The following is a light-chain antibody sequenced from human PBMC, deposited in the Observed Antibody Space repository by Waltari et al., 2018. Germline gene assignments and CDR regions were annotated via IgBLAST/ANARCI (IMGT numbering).Light chain of an antibody. CDR2: AAS. V-gene: IGKV1-9*01. CDR3: QQLKSYPIT. CDR1: QVILCY. Sequence: TQLTQSPSSLAASVGDRVTISCRTSQVILCYFAWYQQNPGKAPKPLTYAASTLQSGVPSRFSGSGSGMDFNITISNLQPEDFATYYCQQLKSYPITFGGGTKVEIK. J-gene: IGKJ4*01.